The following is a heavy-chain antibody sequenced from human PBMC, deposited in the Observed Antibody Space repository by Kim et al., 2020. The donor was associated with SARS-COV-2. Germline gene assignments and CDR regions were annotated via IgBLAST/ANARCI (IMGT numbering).Heavy chain of an antibody. V-gene: IGHV4-34*01. J-gene: IGHJ6*02. Sequence: SETLSLTCAVYGGSFSGYYWSWIRQPPGKGLEWIGEINHSGSTNYNPSLKSRVTISVDTSKNQFSLKLSSVTAADTAVYYCARWGRAGRIQLWLRFYYYGMDVWGQGTTVTVSS. CDR3: ARWGRAGRIQLWLRFYYYGMDV. CDR1: GGSFSGYY. CDR2: INHSGST. D-gene: IGHD5-18*01.